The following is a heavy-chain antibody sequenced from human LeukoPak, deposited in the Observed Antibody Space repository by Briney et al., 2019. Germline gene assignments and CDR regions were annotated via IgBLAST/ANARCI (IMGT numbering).Heavy chain of an antibody. J-gene: IGHJ4*02. CDR3: ASRHCSGGGCYFAGADPFDY. Sequence: GGSLRLSCAASGFTVSSTYMSWVRQAPGKGLEWVSVIYSGGNIYYIDSVKGRFTISRDTSKNTLYLQMNILRAEDTAVYFCASRHCSGGGCYFAGADPFDYWGQGTLVTVSS. V-gene: IGHV3-53*01. CDR2: IYSGGNI. CDR1: GFTVSSTY. D-gene: IGHD2-15*01.